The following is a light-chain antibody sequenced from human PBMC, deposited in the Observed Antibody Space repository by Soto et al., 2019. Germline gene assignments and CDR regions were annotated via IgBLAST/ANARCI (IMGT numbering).Light chain of an antibody. V-gene: IGLV2-14*03. CDR1: SSDVGGYNY. Sequence: QSVLTQPASVSGSPGQSITISCTGTSSDVGGYNYVSWYQQHPGKVPKLMIYDVSNRPSGVSNRFSGSKSGNTASLTISGLQAEDEADYYCSSYTSSGTYVFGIGTKVTVL. J-gene: IGLJ1*01. CDR3: SSYTSSGTYV. CDR2: DVS.